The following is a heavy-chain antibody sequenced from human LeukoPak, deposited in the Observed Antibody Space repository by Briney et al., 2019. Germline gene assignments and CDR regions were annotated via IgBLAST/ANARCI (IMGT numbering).Heavy chain of an antibody. CDR2: ISYDGSNK. CDR3: ARWGGYDPKNYFDY. CDR1: GFTFSSYG. V-gene: IGHV3-30*03. D-gene: IGHD5-12*01. Sequence: PGGSLRLSCAASGFTFSSYGMHWVRQAPGKGLEWVAVISYDGSNKYYADSVKGRFTISRDNSKNTLYLQMNSLRAEDTALYYCARWGGYDPKNYFDYWGQGTLVTVSS. J-gene: IGHJ4*02.